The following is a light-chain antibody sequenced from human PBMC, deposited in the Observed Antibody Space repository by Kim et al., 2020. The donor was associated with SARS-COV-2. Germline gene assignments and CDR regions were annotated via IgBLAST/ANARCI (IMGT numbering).Light chain of an antibody. V-gene: IGLV3-9*01. CDR1: NIGTKN. Sequence: SYELTQPLSVSVALGQTARITCGGNNIGTKNVHWFQQKPGQAPVLVICGDSNRPSGIPERFSGSNSGNTATLTISRDQPGDEADYYCQVWDSSTGVFGGG. J-gene: IGLJ3*02. CDR3: QVWDSSTGV. CDR2: GDS.